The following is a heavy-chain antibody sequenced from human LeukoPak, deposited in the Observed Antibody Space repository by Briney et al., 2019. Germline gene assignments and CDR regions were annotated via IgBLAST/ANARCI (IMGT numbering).Heavy chain of an antibody. Sequence: GGSLRLSCAASGFTFSSYWMSWVRQAPGKGLEWVANIKQDGSEKYYVDSVKGRFTISRDNAKNPLYLQMNSLRAEDTAVYYCARGLVRFLEWLSSLYFDYWGQGTLVTVSS. CDR2: IKQDGSEK. CDR1: GFTFSSYW. V-gene: IGHV3-7*01. CDR3: ARGLVRFLEWLSSLYFDY. D-gene: IGHD3-3*01. J-gene: IGHJ4*02.